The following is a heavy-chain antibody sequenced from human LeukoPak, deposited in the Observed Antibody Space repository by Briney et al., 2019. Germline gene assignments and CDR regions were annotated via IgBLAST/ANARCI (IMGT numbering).Heavy chain of an antibody. CDR3: ASLEQWPADY. J-gene: IGHJ4*02. D-gene: IGHD6-19*01. CDR1: GFTFSSYG. CDR2: ISYDGSNK. Sequence: PGGSLRLSCAASGFTFSSYGMHWVRQAPGKGLEWVAVISYDGSNKYYADSVKGRFTISRDNSKNTLYLQMNSLRAEDTAVYYCASLEQWPADYWGQGTLVTVSS. V-gene: IGHV3-30*03.